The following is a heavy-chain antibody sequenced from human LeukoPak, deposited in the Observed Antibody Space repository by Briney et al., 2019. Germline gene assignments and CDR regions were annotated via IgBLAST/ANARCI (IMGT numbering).Heavy chain of an antibody. D-gene: IGHD6-19*01. CDR1: GDSVSRNSAA. CDR3: ARVIAVAGTSGRAHYFDY. Sequence: SQTLSLTCAISGDSVSRNSAAWNWIRQSPSRGLEWLGRTYYRSKWYNDYAVSVKSRITINPDTSKNQFSLQLNSVTPEDTAVYYCARVIAVAGTSGRAHYFDYWGQGTLVTVSS. CDR2: TYYRSKWYN. V-gene: IGHV6-1*01. J-gene: IGHJ4*02.